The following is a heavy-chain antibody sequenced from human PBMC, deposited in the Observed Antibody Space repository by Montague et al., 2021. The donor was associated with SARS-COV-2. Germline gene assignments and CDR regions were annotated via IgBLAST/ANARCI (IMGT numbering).Heavy chain of an antibody. Sequence: SETLSLTCAAYGGSFSGYYWSWIRQPPGKGLEWIGEINHSGSTNYNPSLKSRVTISVDTSKNQFSLKLSSVTAADTAVYYCARGRGTALFRRVYFGMDVWGQGTTVTVSS. CDR3: ARGRGTALFRRVYFGMDV. D-gene: IGHD1-1*01. CDR1: GGSFSGYY. CDR2: INHSGST. V-gene: IGHV4-34*01. J-gene: IGHJ6*02.